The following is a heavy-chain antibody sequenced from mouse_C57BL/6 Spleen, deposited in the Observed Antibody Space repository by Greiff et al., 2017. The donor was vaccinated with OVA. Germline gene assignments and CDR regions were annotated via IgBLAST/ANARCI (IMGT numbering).Heavy chain of an antibody. Sequence: QVTLKESGPGILQSSQTLSLTCSFSGFSLSTSGMGVSWIRQPSGKGLEWLAHIYWGDDKRYNPSLKSRLTISKDTSRNQVFLKITSVDTADTATYYCARRELTGTEFAYWGQGTLVTVSA. CDR1: GFSLSTSGMG. D-gene: IGHD4-1*01. V-gene: IGHV8-12*01. J-gene: IGHJ3*01. CDR2: IYWGDDK. CDR3: ARRELTGTEFAY.